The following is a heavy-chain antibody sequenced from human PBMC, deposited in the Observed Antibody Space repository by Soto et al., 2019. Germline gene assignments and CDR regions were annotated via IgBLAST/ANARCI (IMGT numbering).Heavy chain of an antibody. Sequence: SATLSLTCTVSGGSISSGDYYWSWIRQPPGKGLEWIGYIYYSGSTYYNPSLKSRVTISVDTSKNQFSLKLSSVTAADTAVYYCARRGYSGYDSILRGNYFDYWGQGTLVTVSS. CDR3: ARRGYSGYDSILRGNYFDY. CDR2: IYYSGST. D-gene: IGHD5-12*01. V-gene: IGHV4-30-4*01. CDR1: GGSISSGDYY. J-gene: IGHJ4*02.